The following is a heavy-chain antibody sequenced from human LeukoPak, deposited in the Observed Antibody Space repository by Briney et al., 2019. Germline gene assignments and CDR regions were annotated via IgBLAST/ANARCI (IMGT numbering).Heavy chain of an antibody. J-gene: IGHJ4*02. CDR2: IYPGDSDT. CDR1: GYSVTSYW. CDR3: ARLLRNIAAAVYYFDY. D-gene: IGHD6-13*01. Sequence: GESLKISCKGSGYSVTSYWIGWVRQMPGKGLEWMGIIYPGDSDTRYSPSFQGQVTISADKSISTAYLQWSSLKASDTAMYYCARLLRNIAAAVYYFDYWGQGTLVTVSS. V-gene: IGHV5-51*01.